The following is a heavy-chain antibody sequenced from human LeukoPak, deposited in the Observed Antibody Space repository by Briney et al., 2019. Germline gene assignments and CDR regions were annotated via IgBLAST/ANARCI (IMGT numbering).Heavy chain of an antibody. CDR2: INHSGST. D-gene: IGHD5-18*01. CDR3: ARGGNSYGWGYYYYMDV. J-gene: IGHJ6*03. CDR1: GGSISSGTYY. V-gene: IGHV4-39*07. Sequence: PSETLSLTCTVSGGSISSGTYYWSWIRQPPGKGLEWIGEINHSGSTNYNPSLKSRVTISVDTSKNQFSLKLSSVTAADTAVYYCARGGNSYGWGYYYYMDVWGKGTTVTVSS.